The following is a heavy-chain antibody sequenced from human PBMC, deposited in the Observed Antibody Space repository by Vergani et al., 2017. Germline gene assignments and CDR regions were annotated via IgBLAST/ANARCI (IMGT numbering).Heavy chain of an antibody. D-gene: IGHD3-22*01. CDR2: ISGSGGST. CDR1: GFTFSSYA. CDR3: AKDLNSGYYYAGAFDI. V-gene: IGHV3-23*01. J-gene: IGHJ3*02. Sequence: EVQLLESGGGLVQPGGSLRLSCAASGFTFSSYAMSWVRQAPGKGLEWVSAISGSGGSTYYADSVKGRFTISRDNSKNTLYLLMNSLRAEDTAVYYCAKDLNSGYYYAGAFDIWGQGTMVTVSS.